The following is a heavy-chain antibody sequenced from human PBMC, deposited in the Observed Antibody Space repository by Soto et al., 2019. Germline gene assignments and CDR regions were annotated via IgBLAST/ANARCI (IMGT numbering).Heavy chain of an antibody. V-gene: IGHV1-46*01. Sequence: QVQLVQSGAEVKKPGASVKVSCKASGYTFTSYYMHWVRQAPGQGLEWMGIINPSGGSTSYAQKSQGRVTMTRDTSTSTVYMELSSLRSEDTAVYYCAREYSSSSGKSWFDPWGQGTLVTVSS. CDR3: AREYSSSSGKSWFDP. J-gene: IGHJ5*02. CDR2: INPSGGST. CDR1: GYTFTSYY. D-gene: IGHD6-6*01.